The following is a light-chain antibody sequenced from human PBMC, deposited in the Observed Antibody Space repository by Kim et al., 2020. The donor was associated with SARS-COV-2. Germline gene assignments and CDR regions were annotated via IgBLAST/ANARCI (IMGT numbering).Light chain of an antibody. CDR1: KLGDKY. V-gene: IGLV3-1*01. J-gene: IGLJ2*01. Sequence: VAPGQTASITCSGDKLGDKYACWYQQKPGQSPVLVIYQDSKRPSGIPERFSGSNSGNTATLTISGTQAMDEADYYCQAWDSSTEVFGGGTQLTVL. CDR2: QDS. CDR3: QAWDSSTEV.